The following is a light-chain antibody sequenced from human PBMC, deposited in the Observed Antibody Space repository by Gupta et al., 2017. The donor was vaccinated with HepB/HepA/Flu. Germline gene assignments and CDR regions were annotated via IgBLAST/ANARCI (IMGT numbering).Light chain of an antibody. J-gene: IGKJ3*01. Sequence: EIVLTQSPSTLSLSPGERSTVSCTASQSISYFLACHQQTPGQAPMLLIYDASNTASGLPARFSGSGSATDFTLIISIRAPDDFAVYYCQQRSNCPCAFGHGTTLDIK. CDR1: QSISYF. CDR2: DAS. CDR3: QQRSNCPCA. V-gene: IGKV3-11*01.